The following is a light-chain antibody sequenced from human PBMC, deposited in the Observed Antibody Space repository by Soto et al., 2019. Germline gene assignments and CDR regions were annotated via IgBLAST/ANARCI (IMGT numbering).Light chain of an antibody. CDR1: QSVLSSSNNKNY. CDR2: WAS. Sequence: DIVMTQSPDSLAVSLGERATINCKSSQSVLSSSNNKNYLAWYQQKPGQPPKLLIYWASTRESGVPERFSGSGSGTDFTLTISCLQSEDFATYYCQQYYSFPLTFGGGTKVDI. V-gene: IGKV4-1*01. J-gene: IGKJ4*01. CDR3: QQYYSFPLT.